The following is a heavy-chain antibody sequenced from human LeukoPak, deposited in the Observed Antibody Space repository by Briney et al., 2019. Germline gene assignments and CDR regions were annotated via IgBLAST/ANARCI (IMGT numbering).Heavy chain of an antibody. D-gene: IGHD3-3*01. CDR2: INAGNGNT. CDR1: GYTFTSYA. CDR3: ARDRVTIFGVVKNNWFDP. Sequence: ASVKVSCKASGYTFTSYAMHWVRQAPGQRLEWMGWINAGNGNTKYSQKFQGRVTITRDTSASTAYMELSSLRSEDTGVYYCARDRVTIFGVVKNNWFDPWGQGTLVTVSS. J-gene: IGHJ5*02. V-gene: IGHV1-3*01.